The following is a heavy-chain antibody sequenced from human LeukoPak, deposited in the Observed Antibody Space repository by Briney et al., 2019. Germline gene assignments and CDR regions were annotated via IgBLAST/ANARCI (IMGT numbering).Heavy chain of an antibody. CDR1: GGSISSSSYY. CDR2: IYYGGST. D-gene: IGHD3-16*01. Sequence: SETLSLTCTVSGGSISSSSYYWDWIRQPPGKGLEWIGSIYYGGSTYYNPSLKSRVTISADTSKNHFSLKLNSVTTADTAVYYCTRGAGWLIDYWGQGILVTVSS. V-gene: IGHV4-39*07. J-gene: IGHJ4*02. CDR3: TRGAGWLIDY.